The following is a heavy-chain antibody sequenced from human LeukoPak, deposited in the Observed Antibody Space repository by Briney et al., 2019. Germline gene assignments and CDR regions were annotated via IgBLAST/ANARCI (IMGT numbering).Heavy chain of an antibody. CDR1: GFTFSNAW. J-gene: IGHJ4*02. V-gene: IGHV3-15*01. Sequence: TGGSLRLSCAASGFTFSNAWMSWVRQAPGKGLEWVGRIKIKSDGGTTDYAAPVKGRFTISRDDSKNTLYLQMNSLKTEDTAVYYCTTGPYWGQGTLVTVSS. CDR2: IKIKSDGGTT. CDR3: TTGPY.